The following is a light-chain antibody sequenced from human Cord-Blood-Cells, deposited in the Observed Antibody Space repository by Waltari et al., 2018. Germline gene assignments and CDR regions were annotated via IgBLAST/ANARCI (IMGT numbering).Light chain of an antibody. CDR1: SSDVGGYNY. V-gene: IGLV2-14*01. CDR3: SSYTSSSTWV. CDR2: DVS. J-gene: IGLJ3*02. Sequence: QSALTQPASVSGSPGQSITISCTGTSSDVGGYNYVSWYQQHPGKAHKLMLYDVSKRPSGVSNRFSGSKSGNTASLTISGLQDEDEADYYCSSYTSSSTWVFGGGTKLTVL.